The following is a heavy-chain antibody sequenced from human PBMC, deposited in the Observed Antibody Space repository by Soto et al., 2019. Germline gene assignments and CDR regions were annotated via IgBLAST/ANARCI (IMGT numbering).Heavy chain of an antibody. D-gene: IGHD3-22*01. CDR1: GFSLSTSRRG. CDR3: AHSPEVAIVVGKCFQH. V-gene: IGHV2-5*02. Sequence: QITLKESGPTLVNPTQTLTLTCTFSGFSLSTSRRGVGWVRQPRGKALEWLTCIYWDGDKSYSPSLKSRLTSTKDTSTNQVVLTMTNMEPVDTATYYCAHSPEVAIVVGKCFQHWGQGTMVTVSS. J-gene: IGHJ1*01. CDR2: IYWDGDK.